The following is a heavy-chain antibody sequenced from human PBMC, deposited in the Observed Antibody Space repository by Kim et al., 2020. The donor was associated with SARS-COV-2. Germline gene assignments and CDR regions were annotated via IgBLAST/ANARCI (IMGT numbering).Heavy chain of an antibody. CDR2: IYYSGNT. CDR3: ARDRGVRGYSYGGQFDY. J-gene: IGHJ4*02. V-gene: IGHV4-31*01. CDR1: SGSISSGGFY. D-gene: IGHD5-18*01. Sequence: SETLSLTCTVSSGSISSGGFYWSWIRQLPGKGLEWIGSIYYSGNTHYNPSLKSQFTMSVDTSKNQFSLKLTSVTAADTAVYYCARDRGVRGYSYGGQFDYWGQGTLVTVST.